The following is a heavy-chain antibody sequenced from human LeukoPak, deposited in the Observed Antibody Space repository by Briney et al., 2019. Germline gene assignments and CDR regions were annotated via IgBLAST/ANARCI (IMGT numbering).Heavy chain of an antibody. D-gene: IGHD2-15*01. CDR2: IYYSGST. V-gene: IGHV4-39*07. J-gene: IGHJ6*03. Sequence: RSSETLSLTCTVSGGSISSSDYYWGWIRQPPGKGLEWIGSIYYSGSTYYNPSLKSRVTISVDTSKNQFSLKLSSVTAADTAVYYCAREKVEDTFYYYMDVWGTGTTVTVSS. CDR1: GGSISSSDYY. CDR3: AREKVEDTFYYYMDV.